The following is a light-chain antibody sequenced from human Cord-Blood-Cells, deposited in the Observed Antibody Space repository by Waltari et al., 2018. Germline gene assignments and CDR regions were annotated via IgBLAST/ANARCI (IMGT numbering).Light chain of an antibody. CDR3: QQFNSYPYT. CDR1: QGISSA. V-gene: IGKV1-13*02. Sequence: AIQLPQSPSSLSASVGDRVTITCRASQGISSALAGYQQKPGKAPKLLIYDASSLESGVPSRFSGSGSGTDFTLTISSLQPEDFATYYCQQFNSYPYTFGQGTKLEIK. J-gene: IGKJ2*01. CDR2: DAS.